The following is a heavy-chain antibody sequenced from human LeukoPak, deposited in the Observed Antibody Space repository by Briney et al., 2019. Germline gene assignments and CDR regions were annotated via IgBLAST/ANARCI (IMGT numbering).Heavy chain of an antibody. J-gene: IGHJ5*02. V-gene: IGHV1-2*02. Sequence: ASVKVSCKASGYTFTGYYMHWVRQAPGQGLEWMGWINPNSGGTNYAQKFQGRVTMTRDTSISTAYMELSRLRSDDTAVYYCARDQAGGGYSYGNYWFDPWGQGTLVTVSS. D-gene: IGHD5-18*01. CDR2: INPNSGGT. CDR3: ARDQAGGGYSYGNYWFDP. CDR1: GYTFTGYY.